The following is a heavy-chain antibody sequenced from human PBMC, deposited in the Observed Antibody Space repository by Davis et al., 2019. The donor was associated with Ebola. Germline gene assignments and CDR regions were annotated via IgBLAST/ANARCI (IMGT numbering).Heavy chain of an antibody. CDR1: GGSIDSHY. V-gene: IGHV4-59*08. D-gene: IGHD3-22*01. Sequence: SETLSLTCTVSGGSIDSHYWSWIWQPPGKGLEWLGYIYYGGTTKYNPSLKSRVTFSGDTSMNHLSLELRSVTAADTAVYYCARHRRTGYYYIFDYWGQGTLVTVSS. CDR2: IYYGGTT. J-gene: IGHJ4*02. CDR3: ARHRRTGYYYIFDY.